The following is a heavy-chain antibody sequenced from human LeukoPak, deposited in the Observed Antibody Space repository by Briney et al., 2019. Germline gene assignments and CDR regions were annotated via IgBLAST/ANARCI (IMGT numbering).Heavy chain of an antibody. V-gene: IGHV1-69*04. CDR1: GGTFSSYA. D-gene: IGHD5-18*01. J-gene: IGHJ4*02. Sequence: ASVKVSCKPSGGTFSSYAISWVRQAPGQGLEWMGRIIPILGIANYAQKFQGRVTITADKSTSTAYMELSSLRSEDTAVYYCAREEGGYSYGLENWGQGTLVTVSS. CDR3: AREEGGYSYGLEN. CDR2: IIPILGIA.